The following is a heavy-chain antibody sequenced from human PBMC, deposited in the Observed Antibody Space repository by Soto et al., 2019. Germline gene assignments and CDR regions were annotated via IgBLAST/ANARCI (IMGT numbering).Heavy chain of an antibody. CDR2: INHSGSS. Sequence: QVQLQQWGAGLLKPSETLSLTCAVYGGSFSAYYWSWIRQPPGKGLEWIGEINHSGSSNYNPSLKSRVTISVDTSKIQFSLRLSSVTAADTAVYYCARGIAVAGPRCDYWGQGTLVTVSS. CDR1: GGSFSAYY. CDR3: ARGIAVAGPRCDY. V-gene: IGHV4-34*01. J-gene: IGHJ4*02. D-gene: IGHD6-19*01.